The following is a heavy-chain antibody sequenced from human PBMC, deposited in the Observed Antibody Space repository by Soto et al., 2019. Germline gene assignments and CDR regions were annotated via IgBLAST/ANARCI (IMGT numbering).Heavy chain of an antibody. J-gene: IGHJ6*02. CDR2: ISRSSSTI. CDR1: GFSFKNYN. D-gene: IGHD3-22*01. CDR3: TRDRDYYDSSVYSPTHWSYYYYGMDV. Sequence: GGSLRLSCVFSGFSFKNYNMNWVRQAPGKGLEWVSDISRSSSTINYADSVKGRFTISRDDSKSIAYLQMNSLKTEDTAVYYCTRDRDYYDSSVYSPTHWSYYYYGMDVWGQGTTVTVSS. V-gene: IGHV3-48*01.